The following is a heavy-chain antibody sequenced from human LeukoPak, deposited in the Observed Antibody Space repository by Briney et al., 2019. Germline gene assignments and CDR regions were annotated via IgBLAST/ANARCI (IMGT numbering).Heavy chain of an antibody. V-gene: IGHV1-2*04. D-gene: IGHD2-2*01. Sequence: GASVKVSCKASGYTFTSYGISWVRQAPGQGLEWMGWINPNSGGTNYAQKFQGWVTMTRDTSISTAYMELSRLRSDDTAVYYCASKVVPDSGGAFDIWGQGTMVTVSS. J-gene: IGHJ3*02. CDR2: INPNSGGT. CDR3: ASKVVPDSGGAFDI. CDR1: GYTFTSYG.